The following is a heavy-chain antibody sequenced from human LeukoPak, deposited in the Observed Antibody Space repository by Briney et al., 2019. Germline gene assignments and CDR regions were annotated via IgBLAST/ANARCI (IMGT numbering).Heavy chain of an antibody. Sequence: PSETLSLTCTVSGYSISSGYYWGWIRQPPGKGLEWIGYIYYTGSTNYNPSLKSRVTISLDTSKNQFSLKLSSVTAADTAVYYCTRGNSAYYYGPWDYWGQGTLVTVSS. CDR1: GYSISSGYY. CDR2: IYYTGST. CDR3: TRGNSAYYYGPWDY. V-gene: IGHV4-38-2*02. J-gene: IGHJ4*02. D-gene: IGHD3-22*01.